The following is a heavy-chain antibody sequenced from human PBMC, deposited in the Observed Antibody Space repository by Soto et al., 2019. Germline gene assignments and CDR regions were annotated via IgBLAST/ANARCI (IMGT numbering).Heavy chain of an antibody. J-gene: IGHJ5*02. CDR3: SGPPTLMATRSPYLAH. D-gene: IGHD5-12*01. CDR1: GFPFTNSE. V-gene: IGHV3-48*03. Sequence: GGSLRLSCAASGFPFTNSEMSWVRQAPGKGLEWLAYISSSTYAIYYADSVRGRFTISRDNAQNPVFLQMNRLTAEDTATYYCSGPPTLMATRSPYLAHWGQGTPVTVSS. CDR2: ISSSTYAI.